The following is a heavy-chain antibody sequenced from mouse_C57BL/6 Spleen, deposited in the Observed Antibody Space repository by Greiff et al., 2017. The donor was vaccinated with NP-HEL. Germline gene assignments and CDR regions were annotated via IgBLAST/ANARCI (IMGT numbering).Heavy chain of an antibody. Sequence: EVQLQQSGPELVKPGASVKISCKASGYTFTDYYMNWVKQSHGKSLEWIGDINPNNGGTSYNQKFKGKATLTVDKSSSTAYMELRSLTSEDSAVYYCATINDWYFDVWGTGTTVTVSS. V-gene: IGHV1-26*01. CDR2: INPNNGGT. CDR1: GYTFTDYY. J-gene: IGHJ1*03. D-gene: IGHD1-2*01. CDR3: ATINDWYFDV.